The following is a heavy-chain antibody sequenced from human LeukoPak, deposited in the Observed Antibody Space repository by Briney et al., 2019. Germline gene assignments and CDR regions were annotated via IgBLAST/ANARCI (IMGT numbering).Heavy chain of an antibody. Sequence: GESLKISCKGSGYSFSSYWIGWVRQMPGKGLEWMGIIYPGDSDARYSPSFQGQVTISADKSISTAYLQWSSLKASDTAMYYCARRRDLYSGSYYPFDYWGQGTLVTVSS. D-gene: IGHD1-26*01. V-gene: IGHV5-51*01. CDR3: ARRRDLYSGSYYPFDY. CDR2: IYPGDSDA. CDR1: GYSFSSYW. J-gene: IGHJ4*02.